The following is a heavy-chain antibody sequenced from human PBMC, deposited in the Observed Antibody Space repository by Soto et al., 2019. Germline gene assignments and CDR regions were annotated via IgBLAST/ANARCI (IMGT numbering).Heavy chain of an antibody. J-gene: IGHJ4*02. CDR3: ARASLGYCSGGSCYSVPYFDY. CDR2: INHSGST. CDR1: GGSFSGYY. D-gene: IGHD2-15*01. V-gene: IGHV4-34*01. Sequence: QVQLQQWGAGLLKPSETLSLTCAVYGGSFSGYYWSWIRQPPGKGLEWIGEINHSGSTNYNPSLKRRVTISVDTSKNQFSLKLSSVTAADTAVYYCARASLGYCSGGSCYSVPYFDYWGQGTLVTVSS.